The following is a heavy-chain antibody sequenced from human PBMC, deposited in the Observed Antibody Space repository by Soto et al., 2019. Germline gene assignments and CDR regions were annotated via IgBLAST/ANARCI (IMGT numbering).Heavy chain of an antibody. V-gene: IGHV3-64*01. J-gene: IGHJ6*03. Sequence: EAQLVESGGGLVQPGGSLRLSCAASGFTFSNYEMHWVRQAPGKGLEYVLGISNNGAHTDYAKSVKGRFTISRDNSENTLYLQMGSLRAEDMALYYCARRGYGSRWPNVYMDVWGKGTTVTVSS. CDR1: GFTFSNYE. CDR2: ISNNGAHT. D-gene: IGHD6-13*01. CDR3: ARRGYGSRWPNVYMDV.